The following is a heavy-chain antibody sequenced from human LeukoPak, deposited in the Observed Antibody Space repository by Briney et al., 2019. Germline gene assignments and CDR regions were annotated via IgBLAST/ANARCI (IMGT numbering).Heavy chain of an antibody. CDR1: GFTFSSYW. J-gene: IGHJ6*02. CDR3: ARDLMVRGTTSGYYYYGMDV. Sequence: PGGSLRLSCAASGFTFSSYWMSWVRQAPGKGLEWVANIKQDGSEKYYVDSVKGRFTISRDNAKNSLYLQMNSLRAEDTAVYYCARDLMVRGTTSGYYYYGMDVWGQGTTVTVSS. D-gene: IGHD3-10*01. V-gene: IGHV3-7*01. CDR2: IKQDGSEK.